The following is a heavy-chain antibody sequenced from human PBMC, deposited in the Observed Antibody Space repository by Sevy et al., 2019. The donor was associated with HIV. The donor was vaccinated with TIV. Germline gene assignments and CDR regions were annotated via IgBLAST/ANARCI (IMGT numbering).Heavy chain of an antibody. CDR3: ARGPYDPSPEYYYYYGMDV. D-gene: IGHD3-3*01. Sequence: ASVKVSCKASGYIFTNYEINWVRQATGQGLEWLGRMNPDSGNTDYAQKFQGRVTMTRNTSISTAYMELSSLRSEDTAVYFCARGPYDPSPEYYYYYGMDVWGQGTPATVSS. CDR1: GYIFTNYE. V-gene: IGHV1-8*01. J-gene: IGHJ6*02. CDR2: MNPDSGNT.